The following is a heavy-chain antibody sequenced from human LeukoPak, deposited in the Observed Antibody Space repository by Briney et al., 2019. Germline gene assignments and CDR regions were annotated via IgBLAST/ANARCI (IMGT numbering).Heavy chain of an antibody. D-gene: IGHD6-19*01. CDR1: GFIFGRYG. CDR3: AKDHLPGIVVADRDY. Sequence: GGSLRLSCAASGFIFGRYGMSWVRQAPGKGLEWVSAISGSGGTTYYADSVKGRFTISRDNSKNTLYLQINSLRAEDTAVYYCAKDHLPGIVVADRDYWGQGTLVTVSS. J-gene: IGHJ4*02. CDR2: ISGSGGTT. V-gene: IGHV3-23*01.